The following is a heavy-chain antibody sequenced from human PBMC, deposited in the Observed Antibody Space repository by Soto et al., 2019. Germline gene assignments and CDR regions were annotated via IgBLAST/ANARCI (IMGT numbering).Heavy chain of an antibody. J-gene: IGHJ4*02. CDR2: VYFSGST. D-gene: IGHD3-22*01. CDR1: GASISNSVYY. Sequence: SETLSLTCTVSGASISNSVYYWGWIRQPPGKGLEWIGSVYFSGSTHYNPSLKSRVSISGDTSTNQFSLKLSSVTAADTAVYYCARHDGDHSGGFYYDPFDYWGQGTLVTVSS. CDR3: ARHDGDHSGGFYYDPFDY. V-gene: IGHV4-39*01.